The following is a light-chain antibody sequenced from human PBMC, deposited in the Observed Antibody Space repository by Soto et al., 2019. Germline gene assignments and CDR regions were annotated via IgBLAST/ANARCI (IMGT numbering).Light chain of an antibody. CDR3: HQYGSSPYT. V-gene: IGKV3-20*01. J-gene: IGKJ2*01. Sequence: MVLTQSPGTLSLSPGERATLSCRASQSVSSSYLAWYQQKPGQAARLLIYGASSRATGIPDRFSGSGSGTDFTLTINTLELEDFAVYYCHQYGSSPYTFGQGTKLEI. CDR2: GAS. CDR1: QSVSSSY.